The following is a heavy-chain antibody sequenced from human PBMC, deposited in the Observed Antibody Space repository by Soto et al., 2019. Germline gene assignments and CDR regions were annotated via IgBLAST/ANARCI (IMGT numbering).Heavy chain of an antibody. CDR1: GYTFTSYG. CDR3: AREDIVVVVAANIYYFDY. V-gene: IGHV1-18*01. J-gene: IGHJ4*02. CDR2: ISAYNGNT. Sequence: ASVKVSCKASGYTFTSYGISWVRQAPGQGLEWMGWISAYNGNTNYAQKLQGRVTMTRDTSTSTVYMELSSLRSEDTAVYYCAREDIVVVVAANIYYFDYWGQGTLVTVSS. D-gene: IGHD2-15*01.